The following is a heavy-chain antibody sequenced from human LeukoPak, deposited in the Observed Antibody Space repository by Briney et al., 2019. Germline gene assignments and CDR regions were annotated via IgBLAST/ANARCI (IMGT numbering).Heavy chain of an antibody. CDR3: AREEWEIPSWFDP. CDR1: GFTFSSYS. Sequence: GGSLRLSCAASGFTFSSYSMNWVRQAPGKGLEWVSSISSSSYIYYADSVKGRFTISRDNAKNSLYLQMNSLRAEDTAVYYCAREEWEIPSWFDPWGQGTLVTVSS. J-gene: IGHJ5*02. D-gene: IGHD1-26*01. V-gene: IGHV3-21*01. CDR2: ISSSSYI.